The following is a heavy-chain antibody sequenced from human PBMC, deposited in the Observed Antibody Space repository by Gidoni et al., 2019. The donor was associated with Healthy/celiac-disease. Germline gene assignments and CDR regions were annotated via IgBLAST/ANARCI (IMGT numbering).Heavy chain of an antibody. CDR1: GFTFSSYA. J-gene: IGHJ4*02. D-gene: IGHD3-9*01. CDR3: AKDRGGRLRYFDWLPRYFDY. Sequence: EVQLVESGGGLVQPGGSLRLSCAASGFTFSSYAMSWVRQAPGKGLEWVSAISGSGGSTYYADSVKGRFTISRDNSKNTLYLQMNSLRAEDTAVYYCAKDRGGRLRYFDWLPRYFDYWGQGTLVTVSS. V-gene: IGHV3-23*04. CDR2: ISGSGGST.